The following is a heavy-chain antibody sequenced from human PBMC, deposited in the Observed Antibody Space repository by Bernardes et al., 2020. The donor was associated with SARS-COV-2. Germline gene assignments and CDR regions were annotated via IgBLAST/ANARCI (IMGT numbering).Heavy chain of an antibody. D-gene: IGHD6-13*01. V-gene: IGHV1-24*01. Sequence: ASVKVSCKVSGYTLTELSMHWVRQAPGKGLEWMGGFDPEDGETIYAQKFQGRVTMTEDTSTDTAYMELSSLRSEDTAVYHCATGPPIAAAGTGGWFDPWGQGTLVTVSS. CDR1: GYTLTELS. CDR3: ATGPPIAAAGTGGWFDP. CDR2: FDPEDGET. J-gene: IGHJ5*02.